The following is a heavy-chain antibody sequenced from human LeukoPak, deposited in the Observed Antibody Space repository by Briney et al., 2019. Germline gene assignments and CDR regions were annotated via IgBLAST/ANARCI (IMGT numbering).Heavy chain of an antibody. D-gene: IGHD5-18*01. V-gene: IGHV3-72*01. CDR1: GFTFSDHY. CDR2: TRNKANSYTT. J-gene: IGHJ4*02. Sequence: GGSLRLSCAASGFTFSDHYMDWVRQAPGKGLEWVGRTRNKANSYTTEYAASAKGRFTISRDDSKDSLYLQMNSLKTEDTAVYYCTRVTDEGYFDYWGQGTLVTVSS. CDR3: TRVTDEGYFDY.